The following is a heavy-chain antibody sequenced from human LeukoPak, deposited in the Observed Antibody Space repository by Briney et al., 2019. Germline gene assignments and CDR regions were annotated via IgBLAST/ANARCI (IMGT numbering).Heavy chain of an antibody. CDR2: ISSSSSYI. D-gene: IGHD6-6*01. CDR1: GFTFSSYT. J-gene: IGHJ4*02. V-gene: IGHV3-21*01. CDR3: ARDFLGSSSGD. Sequence: GGSLRLSCAASGFTFSSYTMNWVRQAPGKGLEWVSSISSSSSYIYYADSVKGRFTISRDNAKNTLYLQMNSLRAEDTAVYYCARDFLGSSSGDWGQGTLVTVSS.